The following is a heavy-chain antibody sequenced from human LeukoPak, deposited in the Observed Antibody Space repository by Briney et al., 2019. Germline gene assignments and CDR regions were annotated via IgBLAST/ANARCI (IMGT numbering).Heavy chain of an antibody. CDR3: AKGSLTIFGAVIHPPYYFDY. J-gene: IGHJ4*02. Sequence: PGGSLRLSCAASGFTFSSYAMSWVRQAPGKGLEWVSAISGSGGSTYYADSVKGRFTISRDNSKNTLYLQMNSLRAEDTAVYYCAKGSLTIFGAVIHPPYYFDYWGQGTLVTVSS. CDR1: GFTFSSYA. D-gene: IGHD3-3*01. V-gene: IGHV3-23*01. CDR2: ISGSGGST.